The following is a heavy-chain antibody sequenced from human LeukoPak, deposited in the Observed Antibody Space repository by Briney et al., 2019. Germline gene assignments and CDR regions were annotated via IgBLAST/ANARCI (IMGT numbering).Heavy chain of an antibody. Sequence: ASVKVSCKASGYTFTSYGISWVRQAPGQGLEWMGWISAYNGNTNYAQKLQGRVTMTTDTSTSTAYMELRSLRSDDTAVYYCARVGNYDYNYYYMDVWGKGTTVTVSS. CDR2: ISAYNGNT. D-gene: IGHD4-11*01. V-gene: IGHV1-18*01. J-gene: IGHJ6*03. CDR1: GYTFTSYG. CDR3: ARVGNYDYNYYYMDV.